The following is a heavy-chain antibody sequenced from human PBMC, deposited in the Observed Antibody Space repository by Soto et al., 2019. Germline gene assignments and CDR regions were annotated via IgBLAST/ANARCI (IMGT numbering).Heavy chain of an antibody. CDR1: GFTFSTYA. Sequence: PGGSLRLSCAASGFTFSTYAMTWVRQAPGKGLEWVSTISSNSISIYYAGSVKGRFTISRDNSRNILYLQMNALRAEDTAVYSCAKYATLSSDAFEVWGQGTKVTVSS. J-gene: IGHJ3*01. CDR3: AKYATLSSDAFEV. D-gene: IGHD2-8*01. V-gene: IGHV3-23*01. CDR2: ISSNSISI.